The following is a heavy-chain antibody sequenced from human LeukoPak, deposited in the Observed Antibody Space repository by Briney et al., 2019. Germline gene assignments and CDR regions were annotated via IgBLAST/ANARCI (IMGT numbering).Heavy chain of an antibody. J-gene: IGHJ3*02. CDR1: GGSISSSSYY. CDR3: ARHFSPGDYYDSSGYGSDAFDI. Sequence: SETLSLTCTVSGGSISSSSYYWGWIRQPPGKGLEWIGSIYYSGSTYYNPSLKSRVTISVDTSKNQFSLKLSSVTAADTAVYYCARHFSPGDYYDSSGYGSDAFDIWGQGTMVTVSS. V-gene: IGHV4-39*01. CDR2: IYYSGST. D-gene: IGHD3-22*01.